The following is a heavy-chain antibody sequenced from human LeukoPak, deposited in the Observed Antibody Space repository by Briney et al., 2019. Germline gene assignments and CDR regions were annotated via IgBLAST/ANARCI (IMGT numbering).Heavy chain of an antibody. CDR3: ARKFLTGRLIDY. Sequence: GRSLRPSCAASGFTFSNYGMHWVRQAPGQGLEWVAVISYDGSNEYYADSVKGRFAISRDTSKNTLYLQMNGLRAEDTALYYCARKFLTGRLIDYWGQGTLVTVSS. V-gene: IGHV3-30*03. D-gene: IGHD7-27*01. J-gene: IGHJ4*02. CDR2: ISYDGSNE. CDR1: GFTFSNYG.